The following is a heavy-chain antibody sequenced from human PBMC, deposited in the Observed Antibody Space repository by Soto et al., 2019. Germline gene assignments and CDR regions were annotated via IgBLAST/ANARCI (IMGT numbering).Heavy chain of an antibody. Sequence: LRLSCAASGFIFSPYSMNWVRQAPGRGLEWVSFISGSGTTIYYADSVKGRFTISRDNAKNSVYLQMNSLRDEDTAVYYCARDLGYCSGGSCYPYDYWGQGTLVTVSS. V-gene: IGHV3-48*02. CDR1: GFIFSPYS. J-gene: IGHJ4*02. CDR2: ISGSGTTI. D-gene: IGHD2-15*01. CDR3: ARDLGYCSGGSCYPYDY.